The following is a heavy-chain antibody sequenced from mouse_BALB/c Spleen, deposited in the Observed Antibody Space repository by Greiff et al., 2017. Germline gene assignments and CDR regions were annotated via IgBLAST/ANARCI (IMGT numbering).Heavy chain of an antibody. CDR3: ARGLIYYYGSSYGYFDV. Sequence: EVQLQQSGPGLVKPSQSLSLTCTVTGYSITSDYAWNWIRQFPGNKLEWMGYISYSGSTSYNPSLKSRISITRDTSKNQFFLQLNSVTTEDTATYYCARGLIYYYGSSYGYFDVWGAGTTVTVSS. CDR2: ISYSGST. D-gene: IGHD1-1*01. J-gene: IGHJ1*01. CDR1: GYSITSDYA. V-gene: IGHV3-2*02.